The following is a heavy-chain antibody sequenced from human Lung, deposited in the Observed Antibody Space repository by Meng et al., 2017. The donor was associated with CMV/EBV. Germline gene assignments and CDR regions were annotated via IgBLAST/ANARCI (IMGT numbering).Heavy chain of an antibody. CDR2: ISASGGRT. Sequence: GESLKISCAASGFTFRSYAMSWVRQAPGKGLEWVSAISASGGRTSYADSVKGRFTISRDNSRNTLYLQMNSLRAEDTAVYYGVKDVGGWSGYYRDYWGQGTXVTVSS. CDR3: VKDVGGWSGYYRDY. J-gene: IGHJ4*02. D-gene: IGHD3-3*01. V-gene: IGHV3-23*01. CDR1: GFTFRSYA.